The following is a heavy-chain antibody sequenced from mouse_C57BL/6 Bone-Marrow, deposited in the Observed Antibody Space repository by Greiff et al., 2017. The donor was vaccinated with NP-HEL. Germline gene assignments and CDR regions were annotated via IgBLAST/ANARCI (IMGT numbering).Heavy chain of an antibody. V-gene: IGHV14-4*01. D-gene: IGHD1-1*01. CDR1: GFNIKDDS. CDR2: IDPEDGDT. Sequence: VQLQQSGAELVRPGASVKLSCTASGFNIKDDSMHWVKQRPEQGLEWIGWIDPEDGDTEYASKFQGKATITADTSSNTAYLQLSSLTSEDTAVYYCTTWGYGSKFAYWGQGTLVTVSA. CDR3: TTWGYGSKFAY. J-gene: IGHJ3*01.